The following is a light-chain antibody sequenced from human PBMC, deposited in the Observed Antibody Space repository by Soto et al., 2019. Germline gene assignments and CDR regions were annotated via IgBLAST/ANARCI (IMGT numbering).Light chain of an antibody. CDR1: QGIRNY. CDR2: DAS. CDR3: LQESSYPPS. J-gene: IGKJ4*01. Sequence: DIQMTQSPSAMSASVGDRVTITCRASQGIRNYLDWFQQKPGRVPKRLIHDASSLQSGVPSRFSGSGSGTEFTLTISNLQPEDFATYYCLQESSYPPSFGGGTKVEIK. V-gene: IGKV1-17*03.